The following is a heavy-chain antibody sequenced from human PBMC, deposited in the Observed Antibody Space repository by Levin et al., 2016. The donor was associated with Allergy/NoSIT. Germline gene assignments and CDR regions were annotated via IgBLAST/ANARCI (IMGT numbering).Heavy chain of an antibody. J-gene: IGHJ3*02. V-gene: IGHV4-30-4*01. CDR1: GGSISSGDYY. CDR2: IYYSGST. CDR3: ARGDYGDYAFYI. Sequence: SETLSLTCTVSGGSISSGDYYWSWIRLPPGKGLEWIGYIYYSGSTSYNPSLKTRVTISADMSKSQFSLKLTSVSAADTAVYYCARGDYGDYAFYIWGQGTVVTVSS. D-gene: IGHD4-17*01.